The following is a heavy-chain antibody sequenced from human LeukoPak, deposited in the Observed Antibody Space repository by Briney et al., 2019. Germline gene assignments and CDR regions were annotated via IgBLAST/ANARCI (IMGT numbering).Heavy chain of an antibody. J-gene: IGHJ3*02. D-gene: IGHD2-21*02. Sequence: ASVKVSCKASGYTFTSYAMHWVRQAPGQRLEWMGWINAGNGNTKYSQKFQGRVTITRDTSASTAYMELSSLRSEDMAVYYCARGGVAYCGGDCCSEAFDIWGQGTMVTVSS. V-gene: IGHV1-3*03. CDR2: INAGNGNT. CDR3: ARGGVAYCGGDCCSEAFDI. CDR1: GYTFTSYA.